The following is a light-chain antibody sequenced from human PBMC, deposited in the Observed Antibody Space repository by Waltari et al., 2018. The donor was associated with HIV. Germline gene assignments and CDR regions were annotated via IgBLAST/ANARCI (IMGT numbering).Light chain of an antibody. V-gene: IGLV2-14*01. J-gene: IGLJ1*01. Sequence: QSALTQPASVSGSPGQSITISCTGTNSDVGAYAFVSWYQQHPGNAPKLPIYKSFPRASGISDRFSASRSGNTASLTISGLQPEDEADYYCCAYASTNSPYYIFGGGTTVT. CDR1: NSDVGAYAF. CDR2: KSF. CDR3: CAYASTNSPYYI.